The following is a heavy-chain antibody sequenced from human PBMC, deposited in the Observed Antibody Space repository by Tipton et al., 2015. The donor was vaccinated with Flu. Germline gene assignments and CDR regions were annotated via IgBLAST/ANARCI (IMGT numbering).Heavy chain of an antibody. D-gene: IGHD3-3*01. V-gene: IGHV4-31*03. Sequence: TLSLTCTVSGGSISSGGYYWSWIRQHPGKGLEWIGYIYYSGSTYYNPSLKSRFTISVDTSKNQFSLKLSSVTAADTALYSCARAAYDFWSCFPTPYFDSWGQGTLVTVSS. J-gene: IGHJ4*02. CDR1: GGSISSGGYY. CDR3: ARAAYDFWSCFPTPYFDS. CDR2: IYYSGST.